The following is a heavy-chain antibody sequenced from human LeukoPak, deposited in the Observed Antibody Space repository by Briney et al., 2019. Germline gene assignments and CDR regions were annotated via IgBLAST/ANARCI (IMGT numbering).Heavy chain of an antibody. D-gene: IGHD3-22*01. CDR2: INHSGST. J-gene: IGHJ4*02. V-gene: IGHV4-34*01. Sequence: SETLSLTCAVYGGSFSGYYWSWIRRPPGKGLEWIGEINHSGSTNYNPSLKSRVTISVDTSKNQFSLKLSSVTAADTAVYYCAKRGSDYYDSSGYYYDYWGQGTLVTVSS. CDR1: GGSFSGYY. CDR3: AKRGSDYYDSSGYYYDY.